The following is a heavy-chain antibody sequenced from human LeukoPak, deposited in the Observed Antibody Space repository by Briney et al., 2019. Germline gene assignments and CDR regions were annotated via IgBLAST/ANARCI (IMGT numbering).Heavy chain of an antibody. CDR2: IIPIFGTA. CDR3: ARVVVVAATRGTWYFDL. Sequence: AASVKVSCKASGGTFSSYAISWVRQAPGQGLEWMGGIIPIFGTANYAQKFQGRVTMTTDTSTSTAYMELRSLRSDDTAVYYCARVVVVAATRGTWYFDLWGRGTLVTVSS. D-gene: IGHD2-15*01. V-gene: IGHV1-69*05. J-gene: IGHJ2*01. CDR1: GGTFSSYA.